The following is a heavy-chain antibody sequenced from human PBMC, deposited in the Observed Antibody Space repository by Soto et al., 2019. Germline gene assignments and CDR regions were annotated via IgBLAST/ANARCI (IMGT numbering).Heavy chain of an antibody. CDR3: ARDYDLRIVRGLPNYSGMDV. J-gene: IGHJ6*02. D-gene: IGHD3-16*02. Sequence: GGSLRLSCAASGFTFSSYGMHWVRQAPGKGLEWVAVIWYDGSNKYYADSVKGRFTISRDNSKNTLYLQMNSLRAEDTAVYYCARDYDLRIVRGLPNYSGMDVWGQGTTVTVSS. CDR1: GFTFSSYG. CDR2: IWYDGSNK. V-gene: IGHV3-33*01.